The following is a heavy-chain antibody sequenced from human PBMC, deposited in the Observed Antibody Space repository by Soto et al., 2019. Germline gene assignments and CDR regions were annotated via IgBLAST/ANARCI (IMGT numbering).Heavy chain of an antibody. CDR2: ISFYNGKT. D-gene: IGHD7-27*01. Sequence: QVQLVQSGAEVKKPGASVKVSCKASGYTFNNYGITWVRQAPGQGLEWMGWISFYNGKTNYAQQFQGRVTMTTDTSTSTAYMELRSLTSDDTAVYYCAGANGDYYYYYGMDVWGQGTTVTVSS. CDR3: AGANGDYYYYYGMDV. V-gene: IGHV1-18*01. J-gene: IGHJ6*02. CDR1: GYTFNNYG.